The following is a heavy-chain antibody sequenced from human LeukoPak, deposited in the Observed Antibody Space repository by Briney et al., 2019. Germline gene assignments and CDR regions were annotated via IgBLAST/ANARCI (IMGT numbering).Heavy chain of an antibody. J-gene: IGHJ4*02. V-gene: IGHV4-61*02. CDR3: ARLTSRDYFDY. Sequence: SETLSLTCTVSGGSISSGSYYWSWIRQPAGKGLEWIGRIYTSGSTNYNPSLKSRVTISVDTSKNQFSLKLSSVTAADTAVYYCARLTSRDYFDYWGQGTLVTVSS. CDR1: GGSISSGSYY. CDR2: IYTSGST. D-gene: IGHD4/OR15-4a*01.